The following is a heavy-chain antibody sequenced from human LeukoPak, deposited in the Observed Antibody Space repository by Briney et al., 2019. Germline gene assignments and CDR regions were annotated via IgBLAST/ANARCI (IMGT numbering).Heavy chain of an antibody. CDR1: GFTFSSYS. CDR2: ISSSSSTM. Sequence: PGGSLRPSCAASGFTFSSYSMNWVRQAPGKGLEWVSYISSSSSTMYYADSVKGRFTISRDNAKNSLYLQMNSLRAEDTAVYYCARGQKNAEYSSSRFGRSEQRRGSRDNWFDPWGQGTLVTVSS. J-gene: IGHJ5*02. V-gene: IGHV3-48*04. CDR3: ARGQKNAEYSSSRFGRSEQRRGSRDNWFDP. D-gene: IGHD6-6*01.